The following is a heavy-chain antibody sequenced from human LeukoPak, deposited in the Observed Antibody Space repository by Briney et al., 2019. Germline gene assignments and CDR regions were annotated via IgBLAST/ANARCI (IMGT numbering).Heavy chain of an antibody. CDR2: INHSGST. D-gene: IGHD5-24*01. CDR1: GGSFSGYY. CDR3: ARAVRWQCFDY. V-gene: IGHV4-34*01. J-gene: IGHJ4*02. Sequence: SETLSLTCAVYGGSFSGYYWSWIRQPPGKGLEWIGEINHSGSTNYNPSLKSRVTISVDTSKDQFSLKLSSVTAADTAVYYCARAVRWQCFDYWGQGTLVTVSS.